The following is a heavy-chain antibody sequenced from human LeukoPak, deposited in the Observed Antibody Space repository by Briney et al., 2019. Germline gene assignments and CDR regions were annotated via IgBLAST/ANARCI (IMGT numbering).Heavy chain of an antibody. CDR2: INPNSGGT. J-gene: IGHJ4*02. V-gene: IGHV1-2*04. CDR1: GYTFTGYY. D-gene: IGHD6-19*01. CDR3: ARGHRGWPVIFDY. Sequence: ASVKVSCKASGYTFTGYYMHWVRQAPGQGLEWMGWINPNSGGTNYAQKFQGWVTMTRDTSISTAYMELSRLRSDDTAVYYCARGHRGWPVIFDYWGQGTLVTVSS.